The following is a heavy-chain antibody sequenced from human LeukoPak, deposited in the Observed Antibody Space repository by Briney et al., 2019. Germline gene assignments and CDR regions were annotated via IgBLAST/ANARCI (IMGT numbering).Heavy chain of an antibody. V-gene: IGHV1-2*02. J-gene: IGHJ5*02. D-gene: IGHD2-15*01. CDR3: AREGYCSGGSCYSLHNWFDP. CDR1: GYTFTGYY. CDR2: INPNSGGT. Sequence: GASVKVSCKASGYTFTGYYMHWVRQAPGQGLEWMGWINPNSGGTNYAQKFQGRVTMTRDTSISTAYMELSRLRSDDTAVYYCAREGYCSGGSCYSLHNWFDPWGQGTLVTVSS.